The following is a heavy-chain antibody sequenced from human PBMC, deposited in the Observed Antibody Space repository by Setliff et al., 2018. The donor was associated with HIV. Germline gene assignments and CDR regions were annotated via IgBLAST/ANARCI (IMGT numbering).Heavy chain of an antibody. CDR2: IKSRVDGETT. J-gene: IGHJ3*02. D-gene: IGHD7-27*01. CDR3: ILLGMHGAFDI. Sequence: AGGSLRLSCAASGFTFGSYSMSWVRQAPGKGLEWVGRIKSRVDGETTAYAAPLKGRFTISRDDSKNTLYLQMDSLSTEDTAVYYCILLGMHGAFDIWGQGTMVTVSS. V-gene: IGHV3-15*01. CDR1: GFTFGSYS.